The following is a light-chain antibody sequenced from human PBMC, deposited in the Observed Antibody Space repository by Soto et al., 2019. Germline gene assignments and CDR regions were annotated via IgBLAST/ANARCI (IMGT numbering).Light chain of an antibody. CDR2: GAS. CDR3: QHYNNWLST. Sequence: EIVMTQSPATLSVSRGERATLSCRANQAISSNLAWYQQKPGQAPRLLIYGASTRATGIPDRFSGSGSGTEFTLTISSLQSEDFAVYYCQHYNNWLSTFGGGTKVEIK. V-gene: IGKV3-15*01. CDR1: QAISSN. J-gene: IGKJ4*01.